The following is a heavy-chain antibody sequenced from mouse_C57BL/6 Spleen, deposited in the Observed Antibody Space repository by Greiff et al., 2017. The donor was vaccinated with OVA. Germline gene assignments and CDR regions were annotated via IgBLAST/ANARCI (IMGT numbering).Heavy chain of an antibody. CDR2: IRSKSNNYAT. V-gene: IGHV10-1*01. CDR1: GFSFNTYA. CDR3: VRQSSGSYYFDY. Sequence: DVKLVESGGGLVQPKGSLKLSCAASGFSFNTYAMNWVRQAPGKGLEWVARIRSKSNNYATYYADSVKDRFTISRDDSESMLYLQMNNLKTEDTAMYYCVRQSSGSYYFDYWGQGTTLTVSS. J-gene: IGHJ2*01. D-gene: IGHD1-1*01.